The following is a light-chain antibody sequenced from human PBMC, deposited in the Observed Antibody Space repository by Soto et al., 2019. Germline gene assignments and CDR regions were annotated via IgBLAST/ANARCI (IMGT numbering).Light chain of an antibody. CDR3: SSYTDSSTLGV. Sequence: QSALTQPASVSGSRGQSITISCTGTSSDVGGYNYVSWYQQHPGKAPKLVIYEVSNRPSGVSSRFSGSKSGNTASLTISGLQAEDEADYYCSSYTDSSTLGVFGGGTKLTVL. CDR2: EVS. J-gene: IGLJ2*01. CDR1: SSDVGGYNY. V-gene: IGLV2-14*01.